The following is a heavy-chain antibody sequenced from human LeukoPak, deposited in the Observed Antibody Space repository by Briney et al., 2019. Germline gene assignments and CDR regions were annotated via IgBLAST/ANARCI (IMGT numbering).Heavy chain of an antibody. D-gene: IGHD3-9*01. CDR3: ASRGYILTGYPDAFDI. CDR1: GYSFTSYW. V-gene: IGHV5-51*01. Sequence: GESLKISCKGSGYSFTSYWIGWVRQMPGKGLEWMGIIYPGDSDTRYSPSFQGQVTISADKSISTAYLQWSSLKASDTAMYYCASRGYILTGYPDAFDIWGQGTMVTVSS. J-gene: IGHJ3*02. CDR2: IYPGDSDT.